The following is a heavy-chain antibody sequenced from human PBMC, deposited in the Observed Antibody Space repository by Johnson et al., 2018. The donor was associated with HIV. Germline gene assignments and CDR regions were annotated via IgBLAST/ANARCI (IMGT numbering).Heavy chain of an antibody. CDR3: ARDGGSTRGDAFDI. CDR2: ISSNGGST. CDR1: GFTFSSYA. D-gene: IGHD1-26*01. V-gene: IGHV3-64*01. Sequence: VQLVESGGGLVQPGGSLRLSCAASGFTFSSYAMHWVRQSPGKGLEYVPAISSNGGSTYYATSVKGRFTISRYNSKNTLYLQMNSLRAEDTAVYYCARDGGSTRGDAFDIWGQGTMVTVSS. J-gene: IGHJ3*02.